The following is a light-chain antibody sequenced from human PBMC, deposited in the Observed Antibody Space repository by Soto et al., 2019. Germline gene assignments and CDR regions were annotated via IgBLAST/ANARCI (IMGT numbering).Light chain of an antibody. J-gene: IGLJ2*01. CDR1: SSNIGAGYD. Sequence: QSVRTQPPSVSRAPGQRVTISCTGSSSNIGAGYDVHWYQQLPGTAPKLLIYGNSNRPSGVPDRFSGSKSGTSASLAITGLQAEDEANYYCQSYDSSLSGVVFGGGTKLTLL. CDR3: QSYDSSLSGVV. V-gene: IGLV1-40*01. CDR2: GNS.